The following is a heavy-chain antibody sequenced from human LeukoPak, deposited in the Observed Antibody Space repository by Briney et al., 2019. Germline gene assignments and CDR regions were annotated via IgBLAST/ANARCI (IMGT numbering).Heavy chain of an antibody. Sequence: GGSLRLSCAASGFTFSSYWMHWVRQAPGKGLVWVSHINSDGSSTTYADSVKGRFTISRDNAKNTLYLQMNSLRAEDTAVYYCAKGRGRWFGDPFDYWGQGTLVTVSS. CDR1: GFTFSSYW. J-gene: IGHJ4*02. V-gene: IGHV3-74*03. CDR3: AKGRGRWFGDPFDY. D-gene: IGHD3-10*01. CDR2: INSDGSST.